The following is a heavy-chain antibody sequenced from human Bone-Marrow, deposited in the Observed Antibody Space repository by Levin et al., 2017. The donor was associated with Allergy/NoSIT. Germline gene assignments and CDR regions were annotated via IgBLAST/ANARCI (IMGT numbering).Heavy chain of an antibody. CDR3: ARDKGMGGDYYYYYTTDV. V-gene: IGHV3-53*01. CDR1: VFSGSRNY. J-gene: IGHJ6*02. CDR2: ISSGDST. D-gene: IGHD3-16*01. Sequence: PGGSLRLSCAAAVFSGSRNYMSWVRQAPGKGLEWISAISSGDSTFYADSVKGRFTISRDQSKNTLDLQMNSMRAEDTAVYYCARDKGMGGDYYYYYTTDVWGQGTTVTVSS.